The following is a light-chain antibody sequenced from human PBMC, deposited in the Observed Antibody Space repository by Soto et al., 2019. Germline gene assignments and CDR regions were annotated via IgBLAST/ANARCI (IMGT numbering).Light chain of an antibody. CDR2: DAS. Sequence: EIVLTQAPATLSLSPGERATLSCRASQSVGGYLDWYQQKPGQAPSLLIYDASIRDSGIPARFSGSGSGTDFTLTISSLEPEDLAVYYCHQRSNWPPLTFGGGTKVEIK. J-gene: IGKJ4*01. CDR1: QSVGGY. CDR3: HQRSNWPPLT. V-gene: IGKV3-11*01.